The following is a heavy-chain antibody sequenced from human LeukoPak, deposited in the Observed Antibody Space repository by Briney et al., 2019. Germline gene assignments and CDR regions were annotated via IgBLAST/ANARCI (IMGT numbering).Heavy chain of an antibody. Sequence: GGSLKIPWKGSGYSFTSCWIVWVRQMPGKGLEGMGIIYPGDSDTRYSPSFQGQVTISADKSTSTASLQWSSRKASDTAMYYCARLNTPYYYDSSGYLDYWGQGTLVTVSS. CDR2: IYPGDSDT. D-gene: IGHD3-22*01. CDR3: ARLNTPYYYDSSGYLDY. V-gene: IGHV5-51*01. J-gene: IGHJ4*02. CDR1: GYSFTSCW.